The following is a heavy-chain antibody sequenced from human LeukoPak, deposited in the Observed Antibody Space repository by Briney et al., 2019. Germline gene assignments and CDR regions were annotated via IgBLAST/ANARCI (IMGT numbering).Heavy chain of an antibody. CDR3: ARDKGSSWSDALDI. V-gene: IGHV3-53*01. Sequence: GGSLRLSCAASGFTVSSNYMSWVRQAPGKVLEWVSVIYSGGNTYHADSAKGRFTISRDNSKNTLYLQMNSLRAEDTAVYYCARDKGSSWSDALDIWGQGTMVTVSS. J-gene: IGHJ3*02. CDR1: GFTVSSNY. D-gene: IGHD6-13*01. CDR2: IYSGGNT.